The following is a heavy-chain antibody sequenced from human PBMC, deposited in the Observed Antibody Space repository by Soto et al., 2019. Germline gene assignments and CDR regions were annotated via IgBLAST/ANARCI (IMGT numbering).Heavy chain of an antibody. CDR1: GVSISSYY. Sequence: SSETLSLTCTVPGVSISSYYWSWIRQPPGKGLEWIGYIYYSGSTNYNPSLKSRVTISVDTSKNQFSLKLSSVTAADTAVYYCARRYGYSFDYWGQGTLVTVS. D-gene: IGHD1-1*01. J-gene: IGHJ4*02. CDR2: IYYSGST. V-gene: IGHV4-59*08. CDR3: ARRYGYSFDY.